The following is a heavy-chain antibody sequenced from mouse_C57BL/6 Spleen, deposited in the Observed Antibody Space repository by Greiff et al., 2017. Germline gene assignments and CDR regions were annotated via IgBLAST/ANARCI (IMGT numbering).Heavy chain of an antibody. CDR1: GYTFTSYW. Sequence: QVQLQQPGAELVKPGASVTLSCKASGYTFTSYWMHWVKQRPGQGLEWIGMIHPNSGSTNYNEKFKSKATLTVDKSSSTAYMQLSSLTSEDSAVYYCAGEFITTVVTRWYWGQGTTLTVSS. CDR3: AGEFITTVVTRWY. J-gene: IGHJ2*01. D-gene: IGHD1-1*01. V-gene: IGHV1-64*01. CDR2: IHPNSGST.